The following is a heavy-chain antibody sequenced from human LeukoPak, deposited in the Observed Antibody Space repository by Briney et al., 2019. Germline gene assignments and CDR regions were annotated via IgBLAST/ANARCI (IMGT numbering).Heavy chain of an antibody. CDR1: GFTFSSYA. V-gene: IGHV3-23*01. CDR3: AKSSPPPINY. Sequence: GGSLRLSCAASGFTFSSYAMSWVRQAPGKGLKWVSAFSGSGGSTYYADSVKGRFTISRDNSKNTVYLQMNSLRAEDTAVYYCAKSSPPPINYWGQGTLVTVSS. CDR2: FSGSGGST. D-gene: IGHD1-14*01. J-gene: IGHJ4*02.